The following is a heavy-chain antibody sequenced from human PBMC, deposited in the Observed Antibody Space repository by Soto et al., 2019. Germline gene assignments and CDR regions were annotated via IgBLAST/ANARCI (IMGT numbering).Heavy chain of an antibody. V-gene: IGHV5-10-1*01. J-gene: IGHJ5*02. CDR1: GYSFTSYW. CDR2: IDPSDSYT. Sequence: PGESLKISCKGSGYSFTSYWISWVRQMPGKGLEWMGRIDPSDSYTNYSPSFQGHVTISADKSISTAYLQRSSLKASDTAMYYCARHPLLSGSYYEYWFDPWGQGTLVTVSS. CDR3: ARHPLLSGSYYEYWFDP. D-gene: IGHD1-26*01.